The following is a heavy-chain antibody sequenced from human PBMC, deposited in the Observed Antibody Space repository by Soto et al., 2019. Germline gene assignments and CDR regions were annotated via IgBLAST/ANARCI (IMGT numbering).Heavy chain of an antibody. V-gene: IGHV1-2*02. J-gene: IGHJ4*02. CDR3: ARVAGHKNARFDT. D-gene: IGHD1-1*01. CDR2: INPNSGGT. CDR1: GYGITGKS. Sequence: SVKVSWKDCGYGITGKSMCWARQDPGQGLEWMGWINPNSGGTNYAQKFQGRVTMTRDTSITTTYMELNSLTSDDTAVYYCARVAGHKNARFDTWGQGALVTVSS.